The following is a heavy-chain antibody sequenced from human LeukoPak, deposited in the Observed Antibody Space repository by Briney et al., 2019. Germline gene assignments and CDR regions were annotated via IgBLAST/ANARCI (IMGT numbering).Heavy chain of an antibody. CDR2: ISGSGGST. V-gene: IGHV3-23*01. CDR1: GFTFSSSA. Sequence: GGSLRLSCAASGFTFSSSAMSWVRQAPGKGLEWVSAISGSGGSTYYADSVKGRFTISRDNSKNTLYLQMNSLRAEDTAVYYCARVGDFWSGYYNYYGMDVWGQGTTVTVSS. J-gene: IGHJ6*02. D-gene: IGHD3-3*01. CDR3: ARVGDFWSGYYNYYGMDV.